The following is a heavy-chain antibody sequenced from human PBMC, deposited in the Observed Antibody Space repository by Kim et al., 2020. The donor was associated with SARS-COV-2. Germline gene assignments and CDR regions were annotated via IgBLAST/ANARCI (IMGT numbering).Heavy chain of an antibody. V-gene: IGHV3-7*03. CDR1: GFTFSSYW. J-gene: IGHJ4*02. Sequence: GGSLRLSCAASGFTFSSYWMTWLRQPPGKGLEWVANIKQDGREKVYVDYVKGRFTISRDKAENSLYLQMNRLRDEDTAVYYCARGITTWSPGPLDNWGQGTLVTVSS. D-gene: IGHD2-8*02. CDR3: ARGITTWSPGPLDN. CDR2: IKQDGREK.